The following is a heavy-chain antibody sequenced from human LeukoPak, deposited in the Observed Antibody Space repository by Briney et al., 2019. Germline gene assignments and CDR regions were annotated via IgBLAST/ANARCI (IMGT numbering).Heavy chain of an antibody. V-gene: IGHV3-13*01. CDR2: IGTAGEI. CDR1: GFTFSSYD. J-gene: IGHJ2*01. CDR3: ARAAYSSTWYSRYFDL. Sequence: GGSLRLSCAASGFTFSSYDIHWVRHATGKGLEWVSGIGTAGEIYYPGSVKGRFTISGENAKNSLYLQMNSLRAGDTAVYYCARAAYSSTWYSRYFDLWGRGTLVTVSS. D-gene: IGHD6-13*01.